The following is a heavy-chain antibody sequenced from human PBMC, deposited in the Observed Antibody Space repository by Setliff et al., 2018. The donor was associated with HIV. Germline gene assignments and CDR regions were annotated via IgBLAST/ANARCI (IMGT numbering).Heavy chain of an antibody. CDR3: APGEGVASTYYHD. J-gene: IGHJ4*01. D-gene: IGHD3-3*01. V-gene: IGHV4-61*09. CDR2: ISTTGST. Sequence: PSETLSLTCTVSGDSISSGSYFWIWIRQPAGKGLEWIGHISTTGSTVSNPSLKSRVTILMDLSRNQLSLHLASVTTADTAVYFCAPGEGVASTYYHDWGQGTQVTVSS. CDR1: GDSISSGSYF.